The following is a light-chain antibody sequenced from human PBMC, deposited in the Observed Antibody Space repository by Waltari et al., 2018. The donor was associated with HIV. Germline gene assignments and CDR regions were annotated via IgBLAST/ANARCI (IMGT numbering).Light chain of an antibody. CDR2: KND. Sequence: QSVLTQTPSASGTPGQRVTMSCSGSTSDIGNNYVYWFQQFPGAPPKVLIYKNDQRPSGVSDRFSASKSGTSASLAISGLRTEDESDFYCAAWDDTRSGWIFGGGTKLTVL. J-gene: IGLJ2*01. CDR3: AAWDDTRSGWI. V-gene: IGLV1-47*01. CDR1: TSDIGNNY.